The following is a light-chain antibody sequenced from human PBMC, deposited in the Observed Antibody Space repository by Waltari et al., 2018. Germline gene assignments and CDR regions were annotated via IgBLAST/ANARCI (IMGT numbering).Light chain of an antibody. J-gene: IGKJ1*01. CDR3: QQSYNLPRT. CDR2: TAS. Sequence: DIQMTQSPSSLSASVGDRVTITCRSSQNIINYLNWYQQIHGKAPKILIYTASSLKNGVPSRFSGSGSGTDFTLTISSLQPEDFATYYCQQSYNLPRTFGQGTKVEIK. CDR1: QNIINY. V-gene: IGKV1-39*01.